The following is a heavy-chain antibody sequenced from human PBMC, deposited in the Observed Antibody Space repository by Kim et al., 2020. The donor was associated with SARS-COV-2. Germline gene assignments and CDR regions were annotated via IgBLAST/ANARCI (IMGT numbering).Heavy chain of an antibody. Sequence: SETLSLTCTVSGGSISSYYWSWIRQPPGKGLEWIGYIYYSGSTNYNPSLKSRVTISVDTSKNQFSLKLSSVTAADTAVYYCARDGEFSGSYGIDYWGQGTLGTVSS. V-gene: IGHV4-59*01. CDR1: GGSISSYY. CDR3: ARDGEFSGSYGIDY. J-gene: IGHJ4*02. CDR2: IYYSGST. D-gene: IGHD1-26*01.